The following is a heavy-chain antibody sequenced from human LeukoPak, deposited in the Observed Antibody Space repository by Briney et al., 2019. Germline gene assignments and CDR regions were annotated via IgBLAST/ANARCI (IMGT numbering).Heavy chain of an antibody. CDR3: AGRNYGGQFDY. D-gene: IGHD1-7*01. CDR1: GGSFSGYY. CDR2: INHSGST. Sequence: SETLSLTCAVYGGSFSGYYRSWIRQPPGKGLEWIGEINHSGSTNYNPSLKSRVTISVDTSKNQFSLKLSSVTAADTAVYYCAGRNYGGQFDYWGQGTLVTVSS. J-gene: IGHJ4*02. V-gene: IGHV4-34*01.